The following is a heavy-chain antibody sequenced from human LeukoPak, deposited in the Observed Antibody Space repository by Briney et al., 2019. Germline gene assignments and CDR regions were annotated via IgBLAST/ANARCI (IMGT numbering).Heavy chain of an antibody. CDR2: IKQDGSEK. D-gene: IGHD3-16*01. V-gene: IGHV3-7*01. J-gene: IGHJ6*03. CDR1: GFTFSSYR. Sequence: GGSLRLSCAASGFTFSSYRMSWVRQAPGKGLEWVANIKQDGSEKHYVDSVKGRFTISRDNAKNSLYLQMNSLGAEDTAVYYCATERAGERPRPLLSYYYMDVWGKGTTVTISS. CDR3: ATERAGERPRPLLSYYYMDV.